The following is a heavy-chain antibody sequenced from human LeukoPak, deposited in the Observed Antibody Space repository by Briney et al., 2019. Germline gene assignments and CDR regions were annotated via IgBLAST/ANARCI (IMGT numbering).Heavy chain of an antibody. CDR2: IRYDGSNK. V-gene: IGHV3-30*02. D-gene: IGHD3-10*01. Sequence: PGGSPRLSCAASGFTFSSYGMHWVRQAPGKGLEWVAFIRYDGSNKYYADSVKGRFTISRDNSKNTLYLQMNSLRAEDTAVYYCAKSITMVRGAWEDYWGQGTLVTVSS. CDR1: GFTFSSYG. CDR3: AKSITMVRGAWEDY. J-gene: IGHJ4*02.